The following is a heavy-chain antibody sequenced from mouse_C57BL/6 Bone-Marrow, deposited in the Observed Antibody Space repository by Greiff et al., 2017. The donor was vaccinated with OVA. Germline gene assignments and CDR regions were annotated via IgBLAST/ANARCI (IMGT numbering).Heavy chain of an antibody. Sequence: VQLQQPGAELVKPGASVKLSCKASGYTFTSYWMHWVKQRPGQGLEWIGMIHPNSGSTNYNEKFKSKATLTVDKSSSTAYMQLSSLTSEDSAVYYCASPNYDDPNAYWGQGTLVTVSA. J-gene: IGHJ3*01. CDR1: GYTFTSYW. V-gene: IGHV1-64*01. CDR3: ASPNYDDPNAY. D-gene: IGHD2-13*01. CDR2: IHPNSGST.